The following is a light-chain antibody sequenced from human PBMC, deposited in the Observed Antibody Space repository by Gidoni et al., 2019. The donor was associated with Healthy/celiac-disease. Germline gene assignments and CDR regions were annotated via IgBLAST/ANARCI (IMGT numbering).Light chain of an antibody. CDR1: QSISSW. J-gene: IGKJ3*01. CDR3: QQYNSYPLT. V-gene: IGKV1-5*01. Sequence: DIQMTQSPSTLSASVGDRVTITCRASQSISSWLAWYQQKPGKAPKLLIYDASSLESGVPSRSSGSGSGTEFTLTISSLQPDDFATYYCQQYNSYPLTFGPGTKVDIK. CDR2: DAS.